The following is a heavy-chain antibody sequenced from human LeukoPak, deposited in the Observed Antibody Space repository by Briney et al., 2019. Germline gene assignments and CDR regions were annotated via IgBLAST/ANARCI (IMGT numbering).Heavy chain of an antibody. CDR2: VDPEDGET. V-gene: IGHV1-69-2*01. D-gene: IGHD3-10*01. CDR1: GYTFTDYY. J-gene: IGHJ4*02. Sequence: ASVKISCKASGYTFTDYYMHWVQQAPGKGLEWMGLVDPEDGETIYAEKFQGRVTITADTSTDTAYMELSSLRSEDTAVYYCATEAVVRVRGVTYLDYWGQGTLVTVSS. CDR3: ATEAVVRVRGVTYLDY.